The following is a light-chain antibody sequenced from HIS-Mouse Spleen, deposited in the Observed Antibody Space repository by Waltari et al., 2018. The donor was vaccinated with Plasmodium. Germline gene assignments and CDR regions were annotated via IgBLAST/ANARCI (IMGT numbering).Light chain of an antibody. CDR3: MIWPSNASGV. Sequence: QAVLTQPSSLSASPGASASLTCTLRSGINVGTYRIYWYQQNPGSPPQYLLRYKSDSDKQQGSGVPSRFSGSKDASANAGILLISGLQSEDEADYYCMIWPSNASGVFGGGTKLTVL. CDR1: SGINVGTYR. J-gene: IGLJ3*02. V-gene: IGLV5-45*03. CDR2: YKSDSDK.